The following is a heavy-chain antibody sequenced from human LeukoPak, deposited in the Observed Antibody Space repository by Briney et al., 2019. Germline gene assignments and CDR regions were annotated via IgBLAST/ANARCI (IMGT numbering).Heavy chain of an antibody. V-gene: IGHV4-61*08. D-gene: IGHD3-9*01. CDR1: GGSISSGGYY. CDR3: ARALISGYYEADYYYYMDV. CDR2: IYYSGST. Sequence: SQTLSLTCTVSGGSISSGGYYWSWIRQHPGKGLEWIGYIYYSGSTNYNPSLKSRVTISVDTSKNQFSLKLSSVTAADTAVYYCARALISGYYEADYYYYMDVWGKGTTVTVSS. J-gene: IGHJ6*03.